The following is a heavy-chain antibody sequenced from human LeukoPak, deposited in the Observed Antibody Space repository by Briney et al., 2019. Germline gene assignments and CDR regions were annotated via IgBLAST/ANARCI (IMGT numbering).Heavy chain of an antibody. CDR2: ISWNSGSI. D-gene: IGHD4-4*01. CDR1: GFTFDDYA. V-gene: IGHV3-9*01. CDR3: AKLQFTTTPSGSGY. J-gene: IGHJ4*02. Sequence: GGSLRLSCAASGFTFDDYAMHWVRQAPGKGLEWVSGISWNSGSIGYADSVKGRFTISRDNSKNTLYLQMNSLRAEDTAVYHCAKLQFTTTPSGSGYWGQGTLVTVSS.